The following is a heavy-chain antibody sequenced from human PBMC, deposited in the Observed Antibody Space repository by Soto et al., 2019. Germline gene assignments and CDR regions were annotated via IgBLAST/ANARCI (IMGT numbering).Heavy chain of an antibody. V-gene: IGHV3-33*01. D-gene: IGHD3-10*01. CDR2: IWYDGSSK. Sequence: GGSLRLSCAASGFTLRNYGMHGVRQAPGKGLEWVAVIWYDGSSKYYADSVKGRFTISRDNSKNTLYLQMNSLRADDTAVYYCVRDRVVRGYRPTYFDFWGQGTLVTVSS. CDR3: VRDRVVRGYRPTYFDF. J-gene: IGHJ4*02. CDR1: GFTLRNYG.